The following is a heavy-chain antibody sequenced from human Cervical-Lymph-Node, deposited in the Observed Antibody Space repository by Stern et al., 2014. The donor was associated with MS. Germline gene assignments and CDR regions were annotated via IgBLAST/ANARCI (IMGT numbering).Heavy chain of an antibody. V-gene: IGHV3-30*04. CDR3: ARDVADGVGYFDV. D-gene: IGHD2-15*01. Sequence: QVKLVESGGGVVQPGRSLKLSCVASGITFSGYAMHWVRQAPGKGLEWVTVLSSDGSNEYYADSAKGRFTISRDNSKNTVFLQMTSLRPEDTAFYYCARDVADGVGYFDVWGRGTLVAVSS. CDR2: LSSDGSNE. CDR1: GITFSGYA. J-gene: IGHJ2*01.